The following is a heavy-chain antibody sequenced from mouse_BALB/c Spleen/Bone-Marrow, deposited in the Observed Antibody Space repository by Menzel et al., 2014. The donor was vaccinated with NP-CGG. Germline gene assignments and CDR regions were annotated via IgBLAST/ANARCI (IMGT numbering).Heavy chain of an antibody. V-gene: IGHV3-6*02. CDR1: GYSITSGYY. CDR2: ISYDGSN. Sequence: EVKLMESGPGLVKPSQSLSLTCSVTGYSITSGYYWNWIRQFPGNKLEWMGYISYDGSNNYNPSLENRISITRGTSKNQFFLKLNSVTTEDTATYYCARGGPYDYDYAMDYWGQGTSVTVSS. CDR3: ARGGPYDYDYAMDY. D-gene: IGHD2-4*01. J-gene: IGHJ4*01.